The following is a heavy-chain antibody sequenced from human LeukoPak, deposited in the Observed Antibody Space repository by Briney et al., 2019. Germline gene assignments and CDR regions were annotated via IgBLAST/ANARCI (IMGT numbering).Heavy chain of an antibody. CDR3: ARVTSYYDYVWGSYRYIAVLDY. V-gene: IGHV4-34*01. Sequence: SETLSLTCAVYGGSFSGYYWSWIRQPPGKGLEWIGEINHSGSTNYNPSLKSRVTISVDTSKNQFSLKLSSVTAADTAVYYCARVTSYYDYVWGSYRYIAVLDYWGQGTLVTVSS. J-gene: IGHJ4*02. CDR2: INHSGST. D-gene: IGHD3-16*02. CDR1: GGSFSGYY.